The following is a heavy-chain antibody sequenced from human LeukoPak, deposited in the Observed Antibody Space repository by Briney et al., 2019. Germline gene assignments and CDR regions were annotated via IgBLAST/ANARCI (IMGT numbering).Heavy chain of an antibody. J-gene: IGHJ3*02. V-gene: IGHV3-11*04. CDR1: GFTFSDYY. CDR2: ISSSGSSI. CDR3: ARVCSNTSCWSAFDI. Sequence: GGSLRLSCAASGFTFSDYYMNWIRQAPGKGLEWVSYISSSGSSIYYADSVKGRFTSSRDNAKNSLYLQMNSLRAEDTAVYYCARVCSNTSCWSAFDIWGQGTMVTVSS. D-gene: IGHD2-2*01.